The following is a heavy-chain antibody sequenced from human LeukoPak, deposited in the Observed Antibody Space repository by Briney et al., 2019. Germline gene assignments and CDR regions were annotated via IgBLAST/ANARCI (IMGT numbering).Heavy chain of an antibody. V-gene: IGHV3-21*01. D-gene: IGHD6-6*01. CDR1: GFTFSNAW. CDR2: ISSSSSYI. J-gene: IGHJ6*03. Sequence: GGSLRLSCAASGFTFSNAWMSWVRQAPGKGLEWVSSISSSSSYIYYADSVKGRFTISRDNAKNSLYLQMNSLRAEDTAVYYCTTVYSSSYYYYYYMDVWGKGTTVTVSS. CDR3: TTVYSSSYYYYYYMDV.